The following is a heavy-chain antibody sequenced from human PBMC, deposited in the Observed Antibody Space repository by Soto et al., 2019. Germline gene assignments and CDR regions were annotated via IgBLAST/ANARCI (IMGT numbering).Heavy chain of an antibody. V-gene: IGHV1-69*06. CDR3: ARDMTRTVVPYFDF. D-gene: IGHD1-7*01. CDR1: GGTFSNYV. CDR2: IIPISGAA. Sequence: ASVKVSCKASGGTFSNYVVNWVRQAPGQGLEWMGRIIPISGAANYAQKFQGRVTITADKSTSTSYMELSSLRSEDMAVYYCARDMTRTVVPYFDFWGQGTLVTVSS. J-gene: IGHJ4*02.